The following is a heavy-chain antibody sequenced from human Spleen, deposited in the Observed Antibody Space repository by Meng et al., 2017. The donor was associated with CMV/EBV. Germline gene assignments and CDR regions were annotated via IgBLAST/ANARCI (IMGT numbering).Heavy chain of an antibody. D-gene: IGHD6-19*01. CDR1: GGYISSSSYY. CDR3: ARQASSGPMNWFDP. V-gene: IGHV4-39*01. Sequence: SETLSLTCTVSGGYISSSSYYWGWIRQPPGKGLEWIGSIYYSGSTYYNPSLKSRVTISVDTSKNQFSLKLSSVTAADTAVYYCARQASSGPMNWFDPWGQGTLVTVSS. J-gene: IGHJ5*02. CDR2: IYYSGST.